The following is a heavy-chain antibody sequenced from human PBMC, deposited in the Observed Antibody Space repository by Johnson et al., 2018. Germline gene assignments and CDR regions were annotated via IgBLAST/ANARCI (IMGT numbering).Heavy chain of an antibody. J-gene: IGHJ4*02. CDR2: ISSTGGST. CDR3: ARGGGRDGYNTFDY. CDR1: GFSFSNYV. Sequence: VQLVQSGGGLVQPGGSLRLSCAASGFSFSNYVMHWVRQAPGKGLEYVSGISSTGGSTYYANSVKGRFTISRDNSKNTLYLQRGSLRTEDMAVYYCARGGGRDGYNTFDYWGQGTLVTVSS. V-gene: IGHV3-64*01. D-gene: IGHD5-24*01.